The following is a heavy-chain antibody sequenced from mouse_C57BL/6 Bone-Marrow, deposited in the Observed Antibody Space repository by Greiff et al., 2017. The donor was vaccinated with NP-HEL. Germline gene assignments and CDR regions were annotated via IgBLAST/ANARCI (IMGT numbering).Heavy chain of an antibody. CDR3: ARLVYYGNQGYFDY. J-gene: IGHJ2*01. CDR1: GFTFSDYG. D-gene: IGHD2-1*01. V-gene: IGHV5-15*01. CDR2: ISNLAYSI. Sequence: EVMLVESGGGLVQPGGSLKLSCAASGFTFSDYGMAWVRQAPRKGPEWVAFISNLAYSIYYADTVTGRFTISRENAKNTLYLEMSSLRSEDTAMYYCARLVYYGNQGYFDYWGQGTTLTVSS.